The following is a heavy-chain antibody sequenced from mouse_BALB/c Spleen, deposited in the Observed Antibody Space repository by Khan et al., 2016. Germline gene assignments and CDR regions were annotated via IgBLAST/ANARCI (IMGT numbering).Heavy chain of an antibody. J-gene: IGHJ2*01. CDR2: INTETGEP. CDR3: AKLTEVATPFDS. Sequence: QIQLVQSGPELKKPGETVKTSCKAPGHNLTDCSTPWVKQAPAKGLKWMGWINTETGEPTYADDFKGRIAFFLETPASSAYLVIYNPQNEDTAKYFCAKLTEVATPFDSWGQGTTLTVSS. CDR1: GHNLTDCS. V-gene: IGHV9-2-1*01. D-gene: IGHD1-1*01.